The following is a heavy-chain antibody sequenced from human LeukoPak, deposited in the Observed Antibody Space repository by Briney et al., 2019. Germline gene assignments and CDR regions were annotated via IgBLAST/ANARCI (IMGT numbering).Heavy chain of an antibody. J-gene: IGHJ4*02. CDR2: ITSTSSTV. D-gene: IGHD5-24*01. CDR3: ARVGDGYSVNYFDF. CDR1: GFTFSRYS. V-gene: IGHV3-48*02. Sequence: PGGSLRLSCAASGFTFSRYSMSWVRQAPGKGLEWVSYITSTSSTVYYADSVKGRFTVSRDNAKNSLYLQMNSLRDEDTAMFYCARVGDGYSVNYFDFWGQGTLVTVSS.